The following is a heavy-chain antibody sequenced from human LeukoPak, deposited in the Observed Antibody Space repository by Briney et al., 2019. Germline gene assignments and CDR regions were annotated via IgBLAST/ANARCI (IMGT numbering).Heavy chain of an antibody. Sequence: PGGSLRLSCAASGFTFTNHWMHWVRQAPGKGLVWVSRIRPDGRETNHADSVKGRFTISRDNAKNTLYLQMNSLGAEDTAVYYCARDYGSGSYWFDPWGQGTLVTVSS. CDR2: IRPDGRET. J-gene: IGHJ5*02. V-gene: IGHV3-74*01. CDR3: ARDYGSGSYWFDP. D-gene: IGHD3-10*01. CDR1: GFTFTNHW.